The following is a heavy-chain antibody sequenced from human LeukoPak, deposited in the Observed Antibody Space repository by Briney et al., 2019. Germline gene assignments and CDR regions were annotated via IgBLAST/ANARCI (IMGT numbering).Heavy chain of an antibody. V-gene: IGHV4-34*01. J-gene: IGHJ4*02. CDR1: GGSFSGYY. D-gene: IGHD6-13*01. CDR3: ARVYSSSSYFDY. Sequence: SETLSLTCAGYGGSFSGYYWSWIRQPPGKGLEWIGEINHSGSTNYNPSLKSRVTISVDTSKNQFSLKLSSVTAADTAVYYCARVYSSSSYFDYWGQGTLVTVSS. CDR2: INHSGST.